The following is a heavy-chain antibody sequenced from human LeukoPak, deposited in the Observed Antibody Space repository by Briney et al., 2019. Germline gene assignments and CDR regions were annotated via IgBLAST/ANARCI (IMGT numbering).Heavy chain of an antibody. CDR1: GGSFSGYY. D-gene: IGHD3-10*01. V-gene: IGHV4-34*01. CDR3: AASIWFGIYPDY. Sequence: PSETLSLTCAVYGGSFSGYYWSWIRQPPGKGLEWNGEINHSGSTNYNPSLKSRVTISVDTSKNQFSLKLSSVTAADTAVYYCAASIWFGIYPDYWGQGTLVTVSS. J-gene: IGHJ4*02. CDR2: INHSGST.